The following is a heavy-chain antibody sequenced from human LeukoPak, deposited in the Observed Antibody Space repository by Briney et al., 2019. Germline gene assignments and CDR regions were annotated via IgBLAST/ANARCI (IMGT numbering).Heavy chain of an antibody. Sequence: SGTLSLTCAVSGGSISSSNWWSWVRQPPGKGLEWIGEIYHSGSTNYNPSLKSRVTISVDTSKNQFSLKLSSVTAADTAVYYCARLDSSGYYFDYWGQGTLVTVSS. CDR3: ARLDSSGYYFDY. CDR2: IYHSGST. CDR1: GGSISSSNW. J-gene: IGHJ4*02. V-gene: IGHV4-4*02. D-gene: IGHD3-22*01.